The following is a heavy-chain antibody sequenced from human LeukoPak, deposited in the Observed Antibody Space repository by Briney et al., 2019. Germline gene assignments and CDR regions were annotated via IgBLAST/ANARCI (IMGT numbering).Heavy chain of an antibody. J-gene: IGHJ6*03. CDR3: ARGHSIEPHYYYYYMDV. D-gene: IGHD4-11*01. CDR1: GDSISSYY. CDR2: IYYSGST. V-gene: IGHV4-59*01. Sequence: PSETLSLTCTVSGDSISSYYCSWIRQPPGKGLEWIGYIYYSGSTSYNPSLKSRVTISLDTSNNQFSLKLRSVTAADTAVYYCARGHSIEPHYYYYYMDVWGKGTTVTVSS.